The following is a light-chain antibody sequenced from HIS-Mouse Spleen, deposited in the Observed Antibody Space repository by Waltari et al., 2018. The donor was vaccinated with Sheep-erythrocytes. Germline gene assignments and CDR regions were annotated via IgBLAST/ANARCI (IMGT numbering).Light chain of an antibody. CDR3: QQYYSTLT. J-gene: IGKJ4*01. CDR1: QSVLYSSNNKNY. CDR2: WAS. Sequence: DIVMTQSPDSLAVSLGERATINCKSSQSVLYSSNNKNYLAWYQQKPGQPPTLLIYWASTRESGVPDRCSGSGSGTDFTLTISSLQAEDVAVYYCQQYYSTLTFGGGTKVEIK. V-gene: IGKV4-1*01.